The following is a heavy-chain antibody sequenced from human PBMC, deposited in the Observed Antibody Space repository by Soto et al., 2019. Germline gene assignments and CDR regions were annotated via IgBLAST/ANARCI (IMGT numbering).Heavy chain of an antibody. CDR2: ISSSSSYI. CDR1: GFTFSSYS. D-gene: IGHD4-17*01. Sequence: EVQLVESGGGLVKPGGSLRLSCAASGFTFSSYSMNWVRQAPGKGLEWVSSISSSSSYIYYADSVKGRFTISRDNAKNSLYLQMNSLRAEDTAVYYCARGIYGDYGYPDYSYYFDYWGQGTLVTVSS. V-gene: IGHV3-21*01. J-gene: IGHJ4*02. CDR3: ARGIYGDYGYPDYSYYFDY.